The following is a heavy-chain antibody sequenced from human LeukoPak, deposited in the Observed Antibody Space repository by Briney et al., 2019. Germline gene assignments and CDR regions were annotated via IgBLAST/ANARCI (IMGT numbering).Heavy chain of an antibody. CDR1: GGSVSSASYY. D-gene: IGHD2-2*01. CDR3: ARDFVYQQADDYYYGMDV. Sequence: SETLSLTCTVSGGSVSSASYYWTWIRQPPGKGLEWIGYIYASGNTNYNPSLKSRVTISVDTSKNQFSLKLSSVTAADTAVYYCARDFVYQQADDYYYGMDVWGQGTTVTVS. CDR2: IYASGNT. V-gene: IGHV4-61*01. J-gene: IGHJ6*02.